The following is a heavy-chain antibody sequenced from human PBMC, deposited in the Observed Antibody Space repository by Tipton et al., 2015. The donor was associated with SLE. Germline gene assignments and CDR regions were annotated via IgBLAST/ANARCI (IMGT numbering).Heavy chain of an antibody. CDR2: IYYSGST. V-gene: IGHV4-59*01. CDR3: ARGSSSSSYYYYYMDV. D-gene: IGHD6-6*01. CDR1: GGSISSYY. J-gene: IGHJ6*03. Sequence: LSCTVSGGSISSYYWSWIRQPPGKGLEWIGYIYYSGSTNYNPSLKSRVTISVDTSKNQFSLKLSSVTAADTAVYYCARGSSSSSYYYYYMDVWGKGTTVTVSS.